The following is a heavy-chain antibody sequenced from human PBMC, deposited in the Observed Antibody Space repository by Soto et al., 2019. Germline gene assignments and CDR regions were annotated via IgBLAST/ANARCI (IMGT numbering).Heavy chain of an antibody. CDR3: VRDGAATGSVYLDY. CDR2: ISYSGST. Sequence: QVQLQESGPGLVKPSETLSLTCTVSGGSISGYFWSWIRQPPGKGLEWIGYISYSGSTNYNSSLKSRVTMSIDTSKNHFSLRLTSVTAADTAVYYCVRDGAATGSVYLDYWGQGTLVTVSS. CDR1: GGSISGYF. D-gene: IGHD6-13*01. V-gene: IGHV4-59*01. J-gene: IGHJ4*02.